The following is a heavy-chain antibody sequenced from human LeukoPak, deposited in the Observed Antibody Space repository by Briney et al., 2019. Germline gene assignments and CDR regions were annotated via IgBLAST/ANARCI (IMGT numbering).Heavy chain of an antibody. CDR2: ISSSDDGT. V-gene: IGHV3-23*01. Sequence: PGGSLRLSCAASGFSLSSYAMSWVRQAPGKGLEWVSAISSSDDGTYHAGSVKGRFTISRDNSKNTLYLQMNSLRAEDTAVYYCARVARGSYFDYWGQGTLVTVSS. CDR3: ARVARGSYFDY. D-gene: IGHD1-26*01. CDR1: GFSLSSYA. J-gene: IGHJ4*02.